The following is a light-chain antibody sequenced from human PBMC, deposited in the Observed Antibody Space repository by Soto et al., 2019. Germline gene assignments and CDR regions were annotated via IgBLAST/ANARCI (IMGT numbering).Light chain of an antibody. J-gene: IGLJ1*01. CDR3: SSYSISDTPYV. Sequence: QSVLTQPASVSGSPGQSITISCTGTSTDIGYHTYVSWYRQHTGKAPELLIFEVSSRPSGISDRFSGSKSGNTASLTISGLQAEDEADYYCSSYSISDTPYVFGGGTKVTV. V-gene: IGLV2-14*01. CDR2: EVS. CDR1: STDIGYHTY.